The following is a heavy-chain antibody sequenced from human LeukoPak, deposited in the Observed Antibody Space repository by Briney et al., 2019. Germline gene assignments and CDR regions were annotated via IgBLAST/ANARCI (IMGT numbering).Heavy chain of an antibody. CDR2: TYYRSKWYN. CDR1: GDSVSSNSAA. Sequence: SQTLSLTCAISGDSVSSNSAAWNRIRQSPSRGLEWLGRTYYRSKWYNDYAVSVKSRITINPDTSKNQFSLQLNSVTPEDTAVYYCARSWDSSSSNGFDPWGQGTLVTVSS. D-gene: IGHD6-6*01. V-gene: IGHV6-1*01. J-gene: IGHJ5*02. CDR3: ARSWDSSSSNGFDP.